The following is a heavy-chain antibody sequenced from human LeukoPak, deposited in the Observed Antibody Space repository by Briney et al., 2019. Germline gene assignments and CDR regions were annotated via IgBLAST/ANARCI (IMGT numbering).Heavy chain of an antibody. J-gene: IGHJ4*02. Sequence: SETLSLTCTVSGGSISSGDYYWSWIRQPPGKGLEWIGYIYYSGSTYYNPSLKSRVTISVDTSKNQFSLKLSSVTAADTAVYYCARESVTMVRGGPDYWGQGTLVTVSS. CDR1: GGSISSGDYY. CDR3: ARESVTMVRGGPDY. D-gene: IGHD3-10*01. V-gene: IGHV4-30-4*01. CDR2: IYYSGST.